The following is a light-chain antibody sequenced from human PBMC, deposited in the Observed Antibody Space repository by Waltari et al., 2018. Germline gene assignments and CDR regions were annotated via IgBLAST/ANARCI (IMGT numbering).Light chain of an antibody. V-gene: IGKV1-5*01. CDR1: PGIGSL. Sequence: DIQMTQSPSTLSASVGDRVTITFRASPGIGSLLAWYQQKPGKAPNLLIYDASSWESGVPSRFSGSGSGTEFTLTINSLQPDDFATYSCQQYYSYFTFGGGAKVEIK. CDR3: QQYYSYFT. CDR2: DAS. J-gene: IGKJ4*01.